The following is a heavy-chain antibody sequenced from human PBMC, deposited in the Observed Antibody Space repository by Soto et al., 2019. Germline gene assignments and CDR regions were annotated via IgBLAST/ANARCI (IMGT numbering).Heavy chain of an antibody. D-gene: IGHD2-15*01. CDR2: IYYSGST. J-gene: IGHJ4*02. V-gene: IGHV4-31*03. Sequence: PSETLSLTCTVSGGSISSGGYYWSWIRQHPGKGLEWIGYIYYSGSTYYNPSLKSRVTISVDTSKNQFSLKLSSVTAADTAVYYCARFFCSGGSCYHPFYFWGQGTLVPVSA. CDR1: GGSISSGGYY. CDR3: ARFFCSGGSCYHPFYF.